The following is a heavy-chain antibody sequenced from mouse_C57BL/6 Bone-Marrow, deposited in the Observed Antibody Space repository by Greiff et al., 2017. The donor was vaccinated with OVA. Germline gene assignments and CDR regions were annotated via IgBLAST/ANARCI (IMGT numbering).Heavy chain of an antibody. CDR2: IHPNSGST. D-gene: IGHD1-1*01. Sequence: QVQLQQPGAELVKPGASVKMSCKASGYTFTSYWITWVKQRPGQGLEWIGMIHPNSGSTNYNEKFKSKATLTVDKSSSTAYMQLSSLTSEDSAVYYCARSLYYYGSSYGVFDVWGTGTTVTVSS. CDR3: ARSLYYYGSSYGVFDV. V-gene: IGHV1-64*01. CDR1: GYTFTSYW. J-gene: IGHJ1*03.